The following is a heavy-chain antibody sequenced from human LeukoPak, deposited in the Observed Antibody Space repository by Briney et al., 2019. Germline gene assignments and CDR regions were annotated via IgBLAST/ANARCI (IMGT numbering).Heavy chain of an antibody. CDR1: GFTFSSYA. J-gene: IGHJ3*02. D-gene: IGHD3-22*01. Sequence: GGSLRLSCAASGFTFSSYAMSWVRQAPGKGLEWVSAISGSGGSTYYADSVKGRFTISRDNSKNTLYLQMNSLRAEDTAMYYCAGYYDSSGYHRTFDIWGQGTMVTVSS. V-gene: IGHV3-23*01. CDR3: AGYYDSSGYHRTFDI. CDR2: ISGSGGST.